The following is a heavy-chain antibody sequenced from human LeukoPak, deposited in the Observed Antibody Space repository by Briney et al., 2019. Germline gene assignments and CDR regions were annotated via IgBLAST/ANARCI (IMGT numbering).Heavy chain of an antibody. CDR1: GFRFTSYD. D-gene: IGHD3-3*01. CDR2: MNPNSGNT. Sequence: ASVKVSCKASGFRFTSYDINWVRQASGQGFEWMGWMNPNSGNTGYAQKFQGRVTVTRNTSISTAYMELSSLRSEDTAVYYCARASYDFWSGYYPIDYWGQGTLVTVSS. J-gene: IGHJ4*02. CDR3: ARASYDFWSGYYPIDY. V-gene: IGHV1-8*01.